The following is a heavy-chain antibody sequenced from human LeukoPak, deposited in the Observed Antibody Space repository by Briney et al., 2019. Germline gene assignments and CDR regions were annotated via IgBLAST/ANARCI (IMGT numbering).Heavy chain of an antibody. CDR2: ITSSGTYI. V-gene: IGHV3-21*01. D-gene: IGHD2-15*01. CDR1: GFRFNTYW. Sequence: GGSLRLSCAASGFRFNTYWMSWVRQAPGKALEWVSSITSSGTYIFYADSVKGRFTISRDNAKNSLYLQMNSLGPEDTAVYYCARVHLYCSGGSCYLTYFDYWGQGTLVTVSS. J-gene: IGHJ4*02. CDR3: ARVHLYCSGGSCYLTYFDY.